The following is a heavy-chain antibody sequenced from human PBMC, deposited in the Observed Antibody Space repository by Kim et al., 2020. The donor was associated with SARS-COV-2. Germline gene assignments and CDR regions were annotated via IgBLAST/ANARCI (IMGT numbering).Heavy chain of an antibody. D-gene: IGHD5-12*01. CDR3: ARRDIVAMGAFDI. V-gene: IGHV5-10-1*01. J-gene: IGHJ3*02. Sequence: YSPSFQGHVTISADKASGGAYLQWSSLKASDTAMYYCARRDIVAMGAFDIWGQGTMVTVSS.